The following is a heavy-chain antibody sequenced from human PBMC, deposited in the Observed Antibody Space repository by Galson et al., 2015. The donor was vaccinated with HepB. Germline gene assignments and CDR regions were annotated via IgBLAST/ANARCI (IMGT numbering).Heavy chain of an antibody. D-gene: IGHD6-19*01. CDR2: ISGRGGGT. V-gene: IGHV3-23*01. Sequence: SLRLSCAASGFTFSSYAMNWVRQAPGKGLEWVSAISGRGGGTYYADSVKSRFTISRDNSKSTLRLQMNSLRAEDTAIYYCAKTYNSDWYEFDYWGQGTLVTVSS. J-gene: IGHJ4*02. CDR1: GFTFSSYA. CDR3: AKTYNSDWYEFDY.